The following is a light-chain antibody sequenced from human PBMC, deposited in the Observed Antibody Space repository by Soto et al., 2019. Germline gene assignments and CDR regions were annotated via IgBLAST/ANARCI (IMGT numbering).Light chain of an antibody. V-gene: IGLV2-8*01. CDR1: SIDGVGYNY. CDR3: CSYAGSNNFVV. J-gene: IGLJ2*01. Sequence: QSALTQPPSASGSPGQAVTIACTGTSIDGVGYNYVSWYQQHPGKAPKLMIYEVSKRPSGVPDRFSGSKSGNTASLTVSGLQAEDEAAYSCCSYAGSNNFVVFGGGTKLTVL. CDR2: EVS.